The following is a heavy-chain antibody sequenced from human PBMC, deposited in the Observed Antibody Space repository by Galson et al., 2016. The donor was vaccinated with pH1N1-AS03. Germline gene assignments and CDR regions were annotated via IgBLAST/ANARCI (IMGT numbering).Heavy chain of an antibody. CDR3: ANGWSSSGAGD. Sequence: SLRLSCAASGFNFKGYYMHWARQTPGKGLEWVALFSHDGTNKYYADSVKGRFIVSRDNSRNTLYLQMNSLRPEDTAVYYCANGWSSSGAGDWGQGTLVTVSS. V-gene: IGHV3-30*18. CDR1: GFNFKGYY. J-gene: IGHJ1*01. D-gene: IGHD6-13*01. CDR2: FSHDGTNK.